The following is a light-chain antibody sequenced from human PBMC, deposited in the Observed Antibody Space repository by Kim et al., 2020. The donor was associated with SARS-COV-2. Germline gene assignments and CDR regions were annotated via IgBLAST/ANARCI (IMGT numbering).Light chain of an antibody. J-gene: IGLJ3*02. Sequence: ALGQRVRITCQGDSLRTYYASWYKQRPGQAPVLVMYGENNRPSGIPDRFSGSNSGSTASLTIVGTQAEDEGDYYCNSRDSSGDHLVFGGGTQLTVL. CDR2: GEN. CDR1: SLRTYY. V-gene: IGLV3-19*01. CDR3: NSRDSSGDHLV.